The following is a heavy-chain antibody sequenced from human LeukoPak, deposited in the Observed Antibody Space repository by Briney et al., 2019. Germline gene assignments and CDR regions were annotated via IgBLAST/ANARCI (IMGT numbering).Heavy chain of an antibody. J-gene: IGHJ4*02. CDR3: AKEFCSGGSCNLDY. CDR2: ISSTSTYT. Sequence: PGGSLRLSRAASGFTFSDYYMSWVRQAPGKGLEWVSYISSTSTYTNYADSVKGRSTISRDNAKNSLYLQMNSLRAEDTAVYYCAKEFCSGGSCNLDYWGQGTLVTVSS. V-gene: IGHV3-11*05. D-gene: IGHD2-15*01. CDR1: GFTFSDYY.